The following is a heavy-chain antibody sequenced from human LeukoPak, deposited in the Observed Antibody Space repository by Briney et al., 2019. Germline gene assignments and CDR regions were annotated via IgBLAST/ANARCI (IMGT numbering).Heavy chain of an antibody. CDR1: GFTFRSYD. Sequence: PGGSLRLSCAASGFTFRSYDMHWVRQVTGKGLEWVSAVGISGDTYYAGSVKGRFTISRENAKNSLYPQMNSLTVGDTAVYYCARGGIQVSGIDEIDYWGQGTLVTVSS. D-gene: IGHD6-19*01. CDR3: ARGGIQVSGIDEIDY. V-gene: IGHV3-13*01. J-gene: IGHJ4*02. CDR2: VGISGDT.